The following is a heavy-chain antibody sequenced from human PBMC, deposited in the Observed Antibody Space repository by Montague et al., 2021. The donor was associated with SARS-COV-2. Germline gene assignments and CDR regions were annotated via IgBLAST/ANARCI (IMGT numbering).Heavy chain of an antibody. CDR1: GFSLSATGVG. CDR2: IYWDDDK. J-gene: IGHJ5*02. D-gene: IGHD2-21*01. Sequence: PALVKPTQTLTLTCTFSGFSLSATGVGVGWIRQPPGKALEWLALIYWDDDKRYNPFLRSRLTVTKDTSKNQVVLIMTNMDPVDTATYYCVHRPMPPGSGLYSKVTPGDWFDPWGHGTLVTVSS. CDR3: VHRPMPPGSGLYSKVTPGDWFDP. V-gene: IGHV2-5*02.